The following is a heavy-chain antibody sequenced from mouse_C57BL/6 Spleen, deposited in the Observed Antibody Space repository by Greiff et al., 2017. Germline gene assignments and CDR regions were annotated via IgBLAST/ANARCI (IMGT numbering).Heavy chain of an antibody. CDR3: ARRRLAPYWYFDV. CDR2: ISGGGGNT. CDR1: GFTFSSYT. D-gene: IGHD2-4*01. V-gene: IGHV5-9*01. J-gene: IGHJ1*03. Sequence: EVMLVESGGGLVKPGGSLKLSCAASGFTFSSYTMSWVRQTPEKRLEWVATISGGGGNTYYPDSVKGRFPISRDNAKNTLYLQMSSLRSEDTALYYCARRRLAPYWYFDVWGTGTTVTVSS.